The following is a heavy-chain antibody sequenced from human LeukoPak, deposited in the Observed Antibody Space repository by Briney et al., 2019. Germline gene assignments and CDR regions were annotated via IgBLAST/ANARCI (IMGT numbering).Heavy chain of an antibody. J-gene: IGHJ4*02. V-gene: IGHV3-13*01. CDR1: EFTFSSYD. CDR2: IDTAGNT. D-gene: IGHD6-13*01. CDR3: ARAKMPGIQAAGRVNYFDS. Sequence: GGSLRLSCAASEFTFSSYDMHWVRQVTGKGLEWVSTIDTAGNTWYPDSVKGRFTISRENAKNSLNLQMNSLRVGDTAVYYCARAKMPGIQAAGRVNYFDSWGQGTLVTASS.